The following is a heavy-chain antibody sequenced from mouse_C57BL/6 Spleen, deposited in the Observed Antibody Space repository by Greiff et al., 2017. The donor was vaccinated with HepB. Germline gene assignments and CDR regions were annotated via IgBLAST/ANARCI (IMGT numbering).Heavy chain of an antibody. V-gene: IGHV5-9-1*02. CDR1: GFTFSSYA. CDR2: ISSGGDYI. D-gene: IGHD2-4*01. CDR3: TREDDYVWFAY. Sequence: EVKLMESGEGLVKPGGSLKLSCAASGFTFSSYAMSWVRQTPEKRLEWVAYISSGGDYIYYADTVKGRFTISRDNARNTLYLQMSSLKSEDTAMYYCTREDDYVWFAYWGQGTLVTVSA. J-gene: IGHJ3*01.